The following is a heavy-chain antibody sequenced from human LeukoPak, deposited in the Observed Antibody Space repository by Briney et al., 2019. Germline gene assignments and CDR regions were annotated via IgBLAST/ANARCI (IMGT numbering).Heavy chain of an antibody. CDR2: ISSSGSTI. CDR1: GFTFSDYY. D-gene: IGHD5-18*01. Sequence: GGSLRLSCAASGFTFSDYYMSWIRQAPGKGLEWVSYISSSGSTIYYADSVKGRFTISRDNAKNSLYLQMNSLRVEDTALYYCARAYSYGFRYYFDFWGQGTLVTVSS. V-gene: IGHV3-11*01. J-gene: IGHJ4*02. CDR3: ARAYSYGFRYYFDF.